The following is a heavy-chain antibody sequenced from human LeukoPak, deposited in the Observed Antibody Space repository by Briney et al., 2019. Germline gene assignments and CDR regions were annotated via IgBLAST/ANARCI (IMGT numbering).Heavy chain of an antibody. Sequence: PGGSLRLSCAASGFTFDDYAMHWVRQAPGKGLEWVSGISWNSGSIGYADSVKGRFTISRDNAKNSLYLQMNSLRAEDMALYYCAKDFYDSPFYYMDVWGKGTTVTVSS. V-gene: IGHV3-9*03. D-gene: IGHD3-3*01. CDR3: AKDFYDSPFYYMDV. CDR1: GFTFDDYA. CDR2: ISWNSGSI. J-gene: IGHJ6*03.